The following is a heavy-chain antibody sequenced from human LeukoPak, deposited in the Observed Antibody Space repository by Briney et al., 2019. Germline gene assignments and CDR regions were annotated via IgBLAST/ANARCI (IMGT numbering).Heavy chain of an antibody. D-gene: IGHD2-15*01. CDR2: IYHSGST. Sequence: SETLSLTCAVSGGSISSSNWWGWVRQPPGKGLEWIGEIYHSGSTNYNPSLKCRVTISVDKSKNQFPLKLSSVTAADTAVYYCELRPWGGGSRGAFDIWGQGTMVTVSS. V-gene: IGHV4-4*02. J-gene: IGHJ3*02. CDR1: GGSISSSNW. CDR3: ELRPWGGGSRGAFDI.